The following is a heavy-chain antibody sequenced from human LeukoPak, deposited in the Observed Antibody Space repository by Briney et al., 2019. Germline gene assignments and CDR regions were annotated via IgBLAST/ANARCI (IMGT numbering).Heavy chain of an antibody. D-gene: IGHD3-22*01. Sequence: PSETLSLTCTVSGYSISSGYYWGWIRQPPGKGLEWIGSIYHSGSTYYNPSLKSRVTISVDTSKNQFSLKLSSVTAADTAVYYCARDLSGFYDYWGQGTLVTVSS. CDR3: ARDLSGFYDY. CDR2: IYHSGST. J-gene: IGHJ4*02. CDR1: GYSISSGYY. V-gene: IGHV4-38-2*02.